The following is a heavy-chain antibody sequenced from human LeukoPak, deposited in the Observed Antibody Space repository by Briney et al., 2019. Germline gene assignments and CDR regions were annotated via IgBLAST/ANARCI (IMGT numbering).Heavy chain of an antibody. D-gene: IGHD4-17*01. J-gene: IGHJ4*02. CDR2: IRYDGSNK. V-gene: IGHV3-30*02. CDR1: GFTFSSYG. CDR3: AKDDYGDPH. Sequence: PGGSLRLSCAASGFTFSSYGMHWVRQAPGKGLEWVAFIRYDGSNKYYANSVKGRFTISRDDSKNTLYPQMNSLRAEDTAVYYCAKDDYGDPHWGQGTLVTVSS.